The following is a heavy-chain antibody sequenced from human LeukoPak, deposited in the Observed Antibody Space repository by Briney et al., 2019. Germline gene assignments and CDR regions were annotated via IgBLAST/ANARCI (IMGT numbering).Heavy chain of an antibody. V-gene: IGHV1-18*01. CDR1: GYTFTSYG. CDR2: ISAYNGNT. J-gene: IGHJ4*02. Sequence: ASVKVSCKASGYTFTSYGISWVRQAPGQGLEWMGWISAYNGNTNYAQKLQGRVTMTTDTSTSTAYMELRSLRSDDTAVYCCARGSPLDYDFWSGYYWALFDYWGQGTLVTVSS. D-gene: IGHD3-3*01. CDR3: ARGSPLDYDFWSGYYWALFDY.